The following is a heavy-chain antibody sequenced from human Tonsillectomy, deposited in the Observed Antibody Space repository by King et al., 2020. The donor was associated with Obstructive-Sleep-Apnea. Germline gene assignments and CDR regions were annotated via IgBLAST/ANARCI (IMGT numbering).Heavy chain of an antibody. CDR1: GYTFTSYY. D-gene: IGHD6-19*01. CDR2: INPSGGST. V-gene: IGHV1-46*03. CDR3: ARDRRIAVAGTREYFQH. Sequence: QLVQSGAEVKKPGASVKVYCKGSGYTFTSYYMHWVRQAPGQGLEWMGIINPSGGSTSHAQKFQGRVTMTSDTSTSTVYMGLSSLRSVDTAVYYCARDRRIAVAGTREYFQHWGQGTLVTVSS. J-gene: IGHJ1*01.